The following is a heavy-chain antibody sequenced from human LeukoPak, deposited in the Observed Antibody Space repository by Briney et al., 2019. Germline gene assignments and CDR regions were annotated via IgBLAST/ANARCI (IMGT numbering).Heavy chain of an antibody. CDR3: PRDLLPTTVTPYFDY. D-gene: IGHD4-17*01. Sequence: GGALVLSCAASGFAIISNYMSGVRQAPGKGLEWGSVIYSGGSTNYAETVKGRVTISRDNSKKTVYLQMKRLRDGDTAVYYCPRDLLPTTVTPYFDYWGQGTLLTVSS. CDR1: GFAIISNY. V-gene: IGHV3-66*01. CDR2: IYSGGST. J-gene: IGHJ4*02.